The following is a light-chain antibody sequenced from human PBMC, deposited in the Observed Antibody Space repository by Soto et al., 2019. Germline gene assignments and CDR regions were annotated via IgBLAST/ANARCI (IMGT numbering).Light chain of an antibody. Sequence: DIQMTQSPSSLSASVGDRGTITCRASQTIETSLNWYQQKAGEAPKLLTYTASTVQSGVPSRFSGSGSGTGFTLASSSLQPEAFSTYYCQLSASSGQGTTVEIQ. CDR1: QTIETS. CDR3: QLSAS. CDR2: TAS. J-gene: IGKJ2*01. V-gene: IGKV1-39*01.